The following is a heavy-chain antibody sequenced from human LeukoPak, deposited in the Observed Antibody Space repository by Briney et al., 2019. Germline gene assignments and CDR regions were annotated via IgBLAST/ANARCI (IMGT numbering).Heavy chain of an antibody. D-gene: IGHD2-15*01. CDR3: ARFFRGPRCFDY. V-gene: IGHV3-21*01. J-gene: IGHJ4*02. CDR1: GFTFSSYS. CDR2: ISSSSSYI. Sequence: GGSLRLSCAASGFTFSSYSMNWVRQAPGKGLEWVSSISSSSSYIYYADSVKGRFTISRDNAKNSLYLQMNSLRAEDTAVYYCARFFRGPRCFDYWGQGTLVTVSS.